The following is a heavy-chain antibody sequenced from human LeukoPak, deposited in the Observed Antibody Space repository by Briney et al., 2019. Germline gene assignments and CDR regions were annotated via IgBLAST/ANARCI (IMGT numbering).Heavy chain of an antibody. CDR3: ARVAGWVDYNNYGHWFDP. CDR1: GYTFTSYY. CDR2: INPTGGST. Sequence: ASVKVSCKASGYTFTSYYIHWVRQAPGEGLEWMGIINPTGGSTSYAQKFQGRVTMTRDTSKNQFSLKLSSVTAADTAVYCCARVAGWVDYNNYGHWFDPWGQGTLVTVSS. J-gene: IGHJ5*02. V-gene: IGHV1-46*01. D-gene: IGHD4-11*01.